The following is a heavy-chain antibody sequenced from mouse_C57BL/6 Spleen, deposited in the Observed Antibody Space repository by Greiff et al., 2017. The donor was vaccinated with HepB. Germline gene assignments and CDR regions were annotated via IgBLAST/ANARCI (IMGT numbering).Heavy chain of an antibody. J-gene: IGHJ4*01. CDR2: INPNYGTT. CDR3: GVGRLYAMDY. Sequence: EVQLQQSGPELVKPGASVKISCKASGYSFTDYNLNWVKQSNGKSLEWIGVINPNYGTTSYNQKFKGKATLTVDQSSSTAYMQLNSLPSEDSAVYYCGVGRLYAMDYWGQGTSVTVSS. D-gene: IGHD1-1*01. V-gene: IGHV1-39*01. CDR1: GYSFTDYN.